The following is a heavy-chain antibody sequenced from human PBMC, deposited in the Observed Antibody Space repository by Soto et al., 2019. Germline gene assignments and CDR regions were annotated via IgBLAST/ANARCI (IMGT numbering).Heavy chain of an antibody. V-gene: IGHV1-18*01. D-gene: IGHD3-10*01. CDR3: ARGEGSRISMVRGGWPFDS. J-gene: IGHJ4*02. Sequence: QVQLVQSGAEVKKPGASVKVSCKASGYTFTSYGITWVRQAPGQGLEWMGWISAYNGNTNYAQKLQGRVTMTTDTSTSTADLELRSLRSDDTAVYYCARGEGSRISMVRGGWPFDSCGQVTLVTVSS. CDR1: GYTFTSYG. CDR2: ISAYNGNT.